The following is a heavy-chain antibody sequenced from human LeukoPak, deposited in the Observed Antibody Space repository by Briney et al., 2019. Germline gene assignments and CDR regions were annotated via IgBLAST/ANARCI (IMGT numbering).Heavy chain of an antibody. J-gene: IGHJ5*02. CDR2: ISYDGSNK. Sequence: PGRSLRLSCAASGFTFSSYAMHWVRQAPGKGLEWVAVISYDGSNKYYADSVKGRFTISRDNSKNTLYLQMNSLRAEDTAVYYCARGWDTPRSWGQGTLVTVSS. CDR3: ARGWDTPRS. CDR1: GFTFSSYA. V-gene: IGHV3-30*04. D-gene: IGHD2-15*01.